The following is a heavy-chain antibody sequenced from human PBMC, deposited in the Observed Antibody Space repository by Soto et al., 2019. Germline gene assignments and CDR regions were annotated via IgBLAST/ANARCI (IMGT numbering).Heavy chain of an antibody. CDR3: ARVPDR. J-gene: IGHJ5*02. D-gene: IGHD2-2*01. CDR2: IYSSENT. CDR1: GGSVCSNSYA. V-gene: IGHV4-39*07. Sequence: EXLSLTCTVSGGSVCSNSYARGWIRQSPGKGLEWIGTIYSSENTYYNPSLLSRVTISVDTSKNEFSLRLSSFTAADTAVYYCARVPDRWGQGTLVTVSS.